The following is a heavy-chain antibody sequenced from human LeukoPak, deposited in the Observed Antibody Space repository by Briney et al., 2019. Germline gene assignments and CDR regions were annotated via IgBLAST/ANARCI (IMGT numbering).Heavy chain of an antibody. CDR2: ISGDGGST. V-gene: IGHV3-43*02. Sequence: GGSLRLSCAASGFTFDDYAMHWVRQAPGKGLEWVSLISGDGGSTYYADSVKGRFTISRDNSKNSLYLQMNSLRTEDTALYYCAKGIAAAGTSHFDYWGQGTLVSVSS. D-gene: IGHD6-13*01. J-gene: IGHJ4*02. CDR3: AKGIAAAGTSHFDY. CDR1: GFTFDDYA.